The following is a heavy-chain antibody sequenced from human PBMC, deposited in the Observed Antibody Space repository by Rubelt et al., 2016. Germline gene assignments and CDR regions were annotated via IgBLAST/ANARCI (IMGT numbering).Heavy chain of an antibody. J-gene: IGHJ5*02. CDR2: IYYSGST. D-gene: IGHD5-24*01. V-gene: IGHV4-59*01. CDR1: GGSISSYY. CDR3: ARETRDGYTRYNGFDP. Sequence: QVQLQESGPGLVKPSETLSLTCTVSGGSISSYYWSWIRQPPGKGLEWIGYIYYSGSTNYNPSLKSRVTISVDTCKNQFSLKLSSVTAADTAVYYCARETRDGYTRYNGFDPWGQGTLVTVSS.